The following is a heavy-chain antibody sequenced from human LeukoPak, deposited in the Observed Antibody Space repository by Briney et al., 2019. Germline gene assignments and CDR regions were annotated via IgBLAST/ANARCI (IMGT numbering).Heavy chain of an antibody. CDR3: ARDRGYSYGWSGFDY. D-gene: IGHD5-18*01. Sequence: ASVKASCKASGYTFTGYYMRWVRQAPGQGLEWMGWINPNSGGTNYAQKFQGWVTMTRDTSISTAYMELSRLRSDDTAVYYCARDRGYSYGWSGFDYWGQGTLVTVSS. J-gene: IGHJ4*02. CDR2: INPNSGGT. V-gene: IGHV1-2*04. CDR1: GYTFTGYY.